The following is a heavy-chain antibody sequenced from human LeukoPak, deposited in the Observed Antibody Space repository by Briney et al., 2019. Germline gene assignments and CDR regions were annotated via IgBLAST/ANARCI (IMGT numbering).Heavy chain of an antibody. J-gene: IGHJ5*02. CDR3: ARSGSSSSLRFDP. V-gene: IGHV4-4*09. CDR2: IYTSGST. CDR1: GCSISSYY. Sequence: SETLSLTCTVSGCSISSYYWSWIRQPPGKGLEWIGYIYTSGSTNYNPSLKSRVTISVDTSKNQFSLKLSSVTAADTAVYYCARSGSSSSLRFDPWGQGTLVTVSS. D-gene: IGHD6-6*01.